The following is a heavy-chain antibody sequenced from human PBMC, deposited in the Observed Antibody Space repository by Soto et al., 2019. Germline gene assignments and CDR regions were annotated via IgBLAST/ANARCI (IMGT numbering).Heavy chain of an antibody. V-gene: IGHV5-51*01. CDR1: GYSFTSYW. J-gene: IGHJ4*02. Sequence: HGESLKISCKGSGYSFTSYWIGWVRQMPGKGLEWMGIIYPGDSDTRYSPSFQGQVTISADKSISTAYLQWSSLKASDTAMYYCARRRYYYDSSGYPALYYFDYWGQGTLVTVSS. CDR2: IYPGDSDT. D-gene: IGHD3-22*01. CDR3: ARRRYYYDSSGYPALYYFDY.